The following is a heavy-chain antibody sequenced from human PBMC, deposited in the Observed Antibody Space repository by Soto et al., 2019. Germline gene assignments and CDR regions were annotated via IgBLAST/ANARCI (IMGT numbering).Heavy chain of an antibody. Sequence: QERLVQSGAEVKKPGSSMKISCKASGGLFSSFAISWVRQAPGRGLEWMGGIIPVFGTTNYAQKFQDRVTITADESTNTAYMELSSLRYEDTAIYYCAMGGSPYVWFNEFWGQGALVTFTS. D-gene: IGHD1-26*01. J-gene: IGHJ4*02. CDR2: IIPVFGTT. CDR3: AMGGSPYVWFNEF. V-gene: IGHV1-69*01. CDR1: GGLFSSFA.